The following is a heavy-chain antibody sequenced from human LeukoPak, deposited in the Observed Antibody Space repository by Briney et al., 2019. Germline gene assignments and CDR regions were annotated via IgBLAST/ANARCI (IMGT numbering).Heavy chain of an antibody. V-gene: IGHV3-23*01. Sequence: GGSLRLSCAASGFSFSNYVMSWVRQSPGKGLEWVSSLGANEGRTFYADSVKGRFTISRDNSKNMLYLQMNSLTTEDTAIYYCAKIGKDNYDMFFDDWGQGTLVTVSS. CDR2: LGANEGRT. CDR3: AKIGKDNYDMFFDD. D-gene: IGHD3-9*01. J-gene: IGHJ4*02. CDR1: GFSFSNYV.